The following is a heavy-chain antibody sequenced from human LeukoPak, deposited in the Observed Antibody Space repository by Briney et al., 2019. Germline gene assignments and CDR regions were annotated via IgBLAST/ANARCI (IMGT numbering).Heavy chain of an antibody. Sequence: PGASLRLSCAASGFTFSHFGMHWVRQAPGKGLEWLALISFDGHNEYYADSVKGRFTISRDSSKNTLYLQMTSLRPDDTAVYYCAKTYFDTSAYHLYFFDSWGQGIPVIVSS. D-gene: IGHD3-22*01. CDR1: GFTFSHFG. J-gene: IGHJ4*02. V-gene: IGHV3-30*18. CDR2: ISFDGHNE. CDR3: AKTYFDTSAYHLYFFDS.